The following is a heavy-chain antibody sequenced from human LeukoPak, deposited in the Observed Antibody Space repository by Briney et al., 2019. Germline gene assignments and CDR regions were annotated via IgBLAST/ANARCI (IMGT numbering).Heavy chain of an antibody. D-gene: IGHD2-15*01. J-gene: IGHJ4*02. CDR3: ARTPYINGAYYFHY. CDR2: VQYSGYT. CDR1: GGSISSDY. Sequence: SETLSLTCIVSGGSISSDYWSWIRQPPGRGLEWIGYVQYSGYTKYSPSLNSRVTISVDTSKTQFPLRLSSVTAADTAIYYCARTPYINGAYYFHYWGQGALVTVSS. V-gene: IGHV4-59*08.